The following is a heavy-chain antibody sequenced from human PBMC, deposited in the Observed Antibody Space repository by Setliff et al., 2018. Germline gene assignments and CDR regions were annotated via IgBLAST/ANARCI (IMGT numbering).Heavy chain of an antibody. V-gene: IGHV3-48*01. CDR1: GFIFSGSA. CDR3: AHLGSVEQQLPTSGALDY. D-gene: IGHD6-13*01. J-gene: IGHJ4*02. Sequence: GGSLRLSCAASGFIFSGSAVHWVRQASGKGLEWVSYISSSGSTIYYADSVKGRFTISRDNSKNTLYLQMNSLRAEDTAVYYCAHLGSVEQQLPTSGALDYWGQGTLVTVSS. CDR2: ISSSGSTI.